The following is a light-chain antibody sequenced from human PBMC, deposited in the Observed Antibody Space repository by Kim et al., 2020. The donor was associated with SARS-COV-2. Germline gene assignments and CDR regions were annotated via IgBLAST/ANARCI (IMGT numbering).Light chain of an antibody. V-gene: IGKV1-39*01. J-gene: IGKJ1*01. CDR3: QQSYRTVWT. CDR1: QSISTF. Sequence: ASVGDRVTITCRASQSISTFLKWYQQKPGKAPELLIYAASTLQSGVPSKFSGSGSGTDFTLTINGLQPEDSATYYCQQSYRTVWTFGQGTKVDIK. CDR2: AAS.